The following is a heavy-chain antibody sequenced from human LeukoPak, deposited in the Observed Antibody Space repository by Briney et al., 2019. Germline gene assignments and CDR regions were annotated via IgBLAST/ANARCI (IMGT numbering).Heavy chain of an antibody. CDR1: GFTFSSYW. D-gene: IGHD3/OR15-3a*01. Sequence: GGSLRLSCAASGFTFSSYWMSWVRQAPGKGLEWVANKKQDGSVKYYVDSVKGRFTISRDNAKNSLYLQMNSLRAEDTAVYYCARLWSGYYLDAFDIWGQGTMVTVSS. CDR2: KKQDGSVK. V-gene: IGHV3-7*03. J-gene: IGHJ3*02. CDR3: ARLWSGYYLDAFDI.